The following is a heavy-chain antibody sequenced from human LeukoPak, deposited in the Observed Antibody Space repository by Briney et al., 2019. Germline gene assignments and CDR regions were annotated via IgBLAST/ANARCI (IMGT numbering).Heavy chain of an antibody. J-gene: IGHJ5*02. CDR1: VGCFSGYY. CDR2: INHSGST. CDR3: ARGRFSSSWRRGWFDP. D-gene: IGHD6-13*01. Sequence: SESLSLTCAVYVGCFSGYYWSWIRQPPWKGLEWIGEINHSGSTNYNPSLKSRVTISVDTSKNQFSLKLSSVTAADTAVYYCARGRFSSSWRRGWFDPWGQGTLVTVSS. V-gene: IGHV4-34*01.